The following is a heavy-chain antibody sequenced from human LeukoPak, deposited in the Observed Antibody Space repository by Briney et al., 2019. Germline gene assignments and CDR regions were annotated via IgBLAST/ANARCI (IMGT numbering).Heavy chain of an antibody. CDR3: ARGEPPYGSENYYTYYFDY. CDR2: ISSSSSTI. D-gene: IGHD3-10*01. Sequence: GGSLRLSCSASGFTFSISAMNWVRQAPGKGLEWVSYISSSSSTIYYADSVKGRFTISRDNAKNSLYLQMNSLRAEDTAVYYCARGEPPYGSENYYTYYFDYWGQGTLVTVSS. CDR1: GFTFSISA. J-gene: IGHJ4*02. V-gene: IGHV3-48*04.